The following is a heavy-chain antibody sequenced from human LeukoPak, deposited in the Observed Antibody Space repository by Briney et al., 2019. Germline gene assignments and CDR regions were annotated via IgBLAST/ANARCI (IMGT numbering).Heavy chain of an antibody. CDR1: GGSISSYY. CDR2: IYYSGT. D-gene: IGHD3-3*01. J-gene: IGHJ3*02. V-gene: IGHV4-59*01. Sequence: SETLSLTCTVSGGSISSYYWSWIRQPPGKGLEWIGYIYYSGTIYNPSLKSRVTISVDTSKNQFSLKLSSVTAADTAVYYCARDGPSFLEWPGDAFDIWGQGTMVTVSS. CDR3: ARDGPSFLEWPGDAFDI.